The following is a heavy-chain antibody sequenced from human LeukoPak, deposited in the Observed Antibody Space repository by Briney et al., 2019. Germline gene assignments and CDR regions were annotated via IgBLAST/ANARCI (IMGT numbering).Heavy chain of an antibody. CDR1: GFTFDDYG. J-gene: IGHJ3*02. Sequence: GGSLRLSCAASGFTFDDYGMSWVRQAPGKGLEWVSGINWNGGSTGYADSVKGRFTISRDNAKNSLYLQMNSLRAEDTAVYHCARDPYYYDGDAFDIWGQGTMVTVSS. V-gene: IGHV3-20*01. CDR3: ARDPYYYDGDAFDI. D-gene: IGHD3-22*01. CDR2: INWNGGST.